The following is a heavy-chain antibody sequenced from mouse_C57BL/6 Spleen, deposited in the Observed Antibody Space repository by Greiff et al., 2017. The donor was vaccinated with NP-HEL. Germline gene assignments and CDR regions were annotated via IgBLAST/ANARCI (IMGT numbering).Heavy chain of an antibody. CDR2: ISSGSSTI. D-gene: IGHD1-1*01. CDR3: AKGGTTGSYYYAMDY. J-gene: IGHJ4*01. V-gene: IGHV5-17*01. CDR1: GFTFSDYG. Sequence: EVKLVESGGGLVKPGGSLKLSCAASGFTFSDYGMHWVRQAPEKGLEWVAYISSGSSTIYYADTVKGRFTISRDNAKNTLFLQMTSLRSEDTAMYYCAKGGTTGSYYYAMDYWGQGTSVTVSS.